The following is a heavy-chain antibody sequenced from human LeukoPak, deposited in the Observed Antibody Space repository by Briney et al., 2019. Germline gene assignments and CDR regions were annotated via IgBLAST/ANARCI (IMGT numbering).Heavy chain of an antibody. V-gene: IGHV4-34*01. CDR2: INHSGST. Sequence: SETLSLTCAVYGGSFSGYYWSWIRQPPGKGLEWIGEINHSGSTNYNPSLKSRVTISVDTSKNHVSLKLNSVTAADTAVYYCARTSWGIDYWGQGTLVTVSS. D-gene: IGHD7-27*01. CDR3: ARTSWGIDY. J-gene: IGHJ4*02. CDR1: GGSFSGYY.